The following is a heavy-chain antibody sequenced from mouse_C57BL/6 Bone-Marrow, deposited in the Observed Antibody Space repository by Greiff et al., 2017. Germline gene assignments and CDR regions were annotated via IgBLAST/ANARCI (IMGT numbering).Heavy chain of an antibody. CDR1: GYTFTSYW. CDR3: ARVYDGYYVFAY. V-gene: IGHV1-55*01. CDR2: IYPGSGST. D-gene: IGHD2-3*01. Sequence: VQLQQPGAELVKPGASVKMSCKASGYTFTSYWITWVKQRPGQGLEWIGDIYPGSGSTNYNEKFKSKATLTVDTSSSTAYMQLSSLTSEDSAGYYCARVYDGYYVFAYWGQGTLVTVSA. J-gene: IGHJ3*01.